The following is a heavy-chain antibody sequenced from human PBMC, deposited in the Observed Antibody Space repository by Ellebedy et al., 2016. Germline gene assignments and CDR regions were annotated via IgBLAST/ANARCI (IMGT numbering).Heavy chain of an antibody. V-gene: IGHV4-31*03. CDR2: IYYSGST. CDR3: ARDMVATSYGTLWYYGMDV. J-gene: IGHJ6*02. CDR1: GGSISSGGYY. D-gene: IGHD5-12*01. Sequence: LRLSCTVSGGSISSGGYYWSWIRQHPGKGLEWIGYIYYSGSTYYNPSLKSRVTISVDTSTNQFSLKLSSVTAADTAVYYCARDMVATSYGTLWYYGMDVWGQGTTVTVSS.